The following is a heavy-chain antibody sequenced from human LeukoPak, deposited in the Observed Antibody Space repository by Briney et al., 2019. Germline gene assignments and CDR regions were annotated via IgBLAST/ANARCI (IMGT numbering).Heavy chain of an antibody. V-gene: IGHV3-30*02. CDR2: IRYDGSNK. D-gene: IGHD2-2*02. CDR3: AKGKAPDCSSTSCYTFDY. CDR1: GFTFSSYG. Sequence: GGSLRLSRAASGFTFSSYGMHWVRQAPGKGLEWVAFIRYDGSNKYYADSVKGRFTISRDNSKNTLYLQMNSLRAEDTAVYYCAKGKAPDCSSTSCYTFDYWGQGTLVTVSS. J-gene: IGHJ4*02.